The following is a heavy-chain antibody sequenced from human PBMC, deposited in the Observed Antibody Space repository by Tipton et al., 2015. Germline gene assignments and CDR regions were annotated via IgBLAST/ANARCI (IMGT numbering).Heavy chain of an antibody. J-gene: IGHJ6*02. CDR3: AREDVSSTFYYYYGMDV. Sequence: SLRLSCAASGFTFSIFDMHWVRQAPGKGLEWVAVISFDGSDKYYADSVKGRFTISRDDSKNTLYLQMNSLRADDTAVYYCAREDVSSTFYYYYGMDVWGQGTTVTVSS. CDR1: GFTFSIFD. V-gene: IGHV3-30*03. CDR2: ISFDGSDK. D-gene: IGHD6-13*01.